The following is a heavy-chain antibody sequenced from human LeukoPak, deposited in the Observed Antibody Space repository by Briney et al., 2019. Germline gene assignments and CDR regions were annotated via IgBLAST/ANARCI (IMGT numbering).Heavy chain of an antibody. CDR1: GFTFSTYS. D-gene: IGHD5-12*01. J-gene: IGHJ4*02. CDR3: ARDGGYSGYDADC. Sequence: PGGSLRLSCAVSGFTFSTYSMKWVRQAPGKGLEWVSYISDSSAMYYADSVRGRFTISRENDKNSLFLQMNSLRAEDTAVYYCARDGGYSGYDADCWGQGTLVTVSS. V-gene: IGHV3-48*01. CDR2: ISDSSAM.